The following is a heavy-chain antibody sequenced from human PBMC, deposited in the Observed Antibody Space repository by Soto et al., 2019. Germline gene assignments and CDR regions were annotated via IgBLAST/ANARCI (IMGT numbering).Heavy chain of an antibody. D-gene: IGHD6-6*01. V-gene: IGHV4-31*03. CDR1: GDSISSGGYF. CDR3: ARLSRSSSFDF. CDR2: IYYTGST. Sequence: QVQLQESGPGLVKPSQTLSLTCTVSGDSISSGGYFWNWIRQHPGTGLEWIGLIYYTGSTFYNPSLRSRVTFSVDTPKYHFSLKPTSVTAAHTAVYFFARLSRSSSFDFWGQGTLVTVSS. J-gene: IGHJ4*02.